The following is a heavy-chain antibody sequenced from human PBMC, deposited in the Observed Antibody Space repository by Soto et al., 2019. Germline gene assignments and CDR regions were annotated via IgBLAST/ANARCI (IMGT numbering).Heavy chain of an antibody. D-gene: IGHD2-2*01. CDR3: AKGTSANCYSSFDI. Sequence: GGSLRLSCAASGITFTSYAMTWVRQAPGKGLEWVSSISGSGDTTYYADSVKGRFTISRDNSKSTLYLQMNSLRAEDTALYYCAKGTSANCYSSFDICGQGTMVTVSS. CDR1: GITFTSYA. CDR2: ISGSGDTT. V-gene: IGHV3-23*01. J-gene: IGHJ3*02.